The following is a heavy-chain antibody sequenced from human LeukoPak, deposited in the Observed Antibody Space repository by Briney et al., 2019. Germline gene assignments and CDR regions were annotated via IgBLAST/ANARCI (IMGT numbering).Heavy chain of an antibody. D-gene: IGHD6-6*01. Sequence: GASVKVSCKASGYTFTSYGISWVRQAPGQGLEWMGWIIPIFGTANYAQKFQGRATITTDESTSTAYMELSSLRSEDTAVYYCARAVGIAARPLINWFDPWGQGTLVTVSS. CDR1: GYTFTSYG. J-gene: IGHJ5*02. CDR2: IIPIFGTA. V-gene: IGHV1-69*05. CDR3: ARAVGIAARPLINWFDP.